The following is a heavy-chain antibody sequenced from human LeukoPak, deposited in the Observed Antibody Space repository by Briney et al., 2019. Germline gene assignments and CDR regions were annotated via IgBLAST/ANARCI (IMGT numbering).Heavy chain of an antibody. CDR2: ISGNGGST. Sequence: GGSLRLSCAASGFIFSTYAMRWVRQAPGKGLESVSGISGNGGSTYYANSVKGRFTIPRDNSKKMLYLQMGSLRAEDMAVYYCARRTDFHHAFDIWGQGTMVTVSS. CDR1: GFIFSTYA. J-gene: IGHJ3*02. D-gene: IGHD3-3*01. CDR3: ARRTDFHHAFDI. V-gene: IGHV3-64*01.